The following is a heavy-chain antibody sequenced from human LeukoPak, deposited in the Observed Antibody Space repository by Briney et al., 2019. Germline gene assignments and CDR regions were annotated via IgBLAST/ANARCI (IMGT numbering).Heavy chain of an antibody. CDR3: ARLSSPGEYSSGWYGPGAFDI. Sequence: ASVKVSCKASGYTFTGYYMHWVRQAPGQGLEWMGWINPNSGGTNYAQKFQGWVTMTRDTSISTAYMELSRLRSDDTAVYYCARLSSPGEYSSGWYGPGAFDIWGQGTMVTVSS. CDR2: INPNSGGT. D-gene: IGHD6-19*01. V-gene: IGHV1-2*04. J-gene: IGHJ3*02. CDR1: GYTFTGYY.